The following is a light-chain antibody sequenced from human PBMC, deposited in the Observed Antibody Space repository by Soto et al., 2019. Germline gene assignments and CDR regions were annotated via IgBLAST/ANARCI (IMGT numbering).Light chain of an antibody. CDR3: QQSYSTPLT. CDR1: QSIISY. V-gene: IGKV1-39*01. J-gene: IGKJ2*01. Sequence: DIQMTQSPSSLSASVGDRVTITCRASQSIISYFNWYQQKSGKAPKLLIYATSSLQTGVPSRFSGSGSGTDFTLTISSLQPEDFATYYCQQSYSTPLTFVPGTKLEIK. CDR2: ATS.